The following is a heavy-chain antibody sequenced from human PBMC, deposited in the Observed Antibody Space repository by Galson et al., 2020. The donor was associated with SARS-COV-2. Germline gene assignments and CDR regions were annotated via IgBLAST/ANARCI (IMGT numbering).Heavy chain of an antibody. CDR2: ISSSGSTI. V-gene: IGHV3-48*03. CDR1: GFTFSSYE. J-gene: IGHJ6*02. CDR3: AREVVVVPAATDYYYYGMDV. D-gene: IGHD2-2*01. Sequence: GESLKISCAASGFTFSSYEMNWVRQAPGKGLEWVSYISSSGSTIYYADSVKGRFTISRDNAKNSLYLQMNSLRAEDTAVYYCAREVVVVPAATDYYYYGMDVWGQGTTVTVSS.